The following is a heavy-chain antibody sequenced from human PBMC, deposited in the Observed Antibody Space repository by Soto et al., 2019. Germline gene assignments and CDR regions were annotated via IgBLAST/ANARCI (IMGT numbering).Heavy chain of an antibody. D-gene: IGHD6-6*01. CDR2: IIPIFGTA. CDR3: AARASPSSSSGGSWFDP. J-gene: IGHJ5*02. Sequence: VASVKVSCKASGGTFSSYAISWVRQAPGQGLEWMGGIIPIFGTANYAQKFQGRVTITADEPTSTAYMELSSLRSEDTAVYYCAARASPSSSSGGSWFDPWGQGTLVTVSS. CDR1: GGTFSSYA. V-gene: IGHV1-69*13.